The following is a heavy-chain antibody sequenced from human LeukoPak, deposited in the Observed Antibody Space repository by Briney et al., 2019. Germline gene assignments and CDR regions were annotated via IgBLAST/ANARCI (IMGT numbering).Heavy chain of an antibody. CDR2: IFYNEGT. V-gene: IGHV4-59*12. J-gene: IGHJ4*02. Sequence: SETLSLTCTVSSGSFRTYYWSWIRQPPGKGLEWIGYIFYNEGTSYNPSLKSRVTISVDTSKNQFSLKLTSVTAADTAVYYCARDTGSYDLSFYFDYWGQGTLVTVSS. D-gene: IGHD1-26*01. CDR1: SGSFRTYY. CDR3: ARDTGSYDLSFYFDY.